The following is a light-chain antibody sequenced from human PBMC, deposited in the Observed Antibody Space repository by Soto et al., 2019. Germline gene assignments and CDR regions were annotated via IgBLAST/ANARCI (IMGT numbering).Light chain of an antibody. V-gene: IGKV1-5*03. Sequence: DIQMTQSPSTLSASVGDRVTITCRASQSISVWLAWYQQKAGKAPNLLXXKASRLESGVPSRFSGSGSETETNLTISGLQPGDSATYYCKQYNSYSPTFGQGAKVDIK. CDR1: QSISVW. CDR3: KQYNSYSPT. J-gene: IGKJ1*01. CDR2: KAS.